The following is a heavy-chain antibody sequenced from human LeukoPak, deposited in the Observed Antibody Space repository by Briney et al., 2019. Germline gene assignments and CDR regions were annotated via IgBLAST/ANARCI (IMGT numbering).Heavy chain of an antibody. V-gene: IGHV4-34*01. Sequence: SETLSLTCAVYGGSFSGYYWSWIRQPPGKVLEWIGEINHSGSTNYNPSLKSRVTISVDTSKNQFPLKLSSVTAADTAVYYCARKRITMVRGVIRTPFDYWGQGTLVTVSS. CDR3: ARKRITMVRGVIRTPFDY. CDR1: GGSFSGYY. CDR2: INHSGST. D-gene: IGHD3-10*01. J-gene: IGHJ4*02.